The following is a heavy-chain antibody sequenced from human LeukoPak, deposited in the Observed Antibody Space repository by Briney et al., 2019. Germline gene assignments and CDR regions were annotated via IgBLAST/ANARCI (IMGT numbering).Heavy chain of an antibody. Sequence: SETLSLTCAVYGGSFSGYYWSWIRQPPGKGREWIGEINHSGSTNYNPSLKSRVTISVDTSKNQFSLKLSSATAADTAVYYCARGEIPGIAAAGPRFDPWGQGTLVTVSS. CDR3: ARGEIPGIAAAGPRFDP. V-gene: IGHV4-34*01. CDR2: INHSGST. J-gene: IGHJ5*02. D-gene: IGHD6-13*01. CDR1: GGSFSGYY.